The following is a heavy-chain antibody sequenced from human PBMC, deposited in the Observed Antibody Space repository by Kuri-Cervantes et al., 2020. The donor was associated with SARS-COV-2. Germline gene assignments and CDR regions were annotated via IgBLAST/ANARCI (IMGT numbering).Heavy chain of an antibody. D-gene: IGHD3-3*01. Sequence: GGSLRLSCAASGFTLSRYRMHWVRQAPGKGLVWVSRINSDGSSTSYADSVKGRFTISRDNAKNTLYLQMNSLRAEDTAVYYCARDEYDFWIPGYYYYGMDVWGQGTTVTVSS. V-gene: IGHV3-74*01. CDR1: GFTLSRYR. CDR3: ARDEYDFWIPGYYYYGMDV. J-gene: IGHJ6*02. CDR2: INSDGSST.